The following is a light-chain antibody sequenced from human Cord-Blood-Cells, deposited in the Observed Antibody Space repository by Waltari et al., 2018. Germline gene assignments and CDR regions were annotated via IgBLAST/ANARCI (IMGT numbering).Light chain of an antibody. CDR1: SSDVGGYNY. V-gene: IGLV2-14*03. Sequence: QSALPQPASVSGSPGQSITIPCTGTSSDVGGYNYVSWYQQHPGKAPKLMIYDVSNRPSGFSNRFSGSKSGNTASLTFSGLQAEDEADYDCSSDTSSSTWVFGGGPKLTVL. J-gene: IGLJ3*02. CDR3: SSDTSSSTWV. CDR2: DVS.